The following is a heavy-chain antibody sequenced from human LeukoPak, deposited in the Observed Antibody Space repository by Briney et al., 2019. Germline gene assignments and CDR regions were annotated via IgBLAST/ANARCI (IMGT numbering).Heavy chain of an antibody. V-gene: IGHV4-31*03. CDR2: IYYSGST. Sequence: SETLSPTCTVSGGSISSGGYYWSWIRQHPGKGLEWIGYIYYSGSTYYNPSLKSRVTISVDTSKNQFSLKLSSVTAADTAVYYCARGGYCSSTSCYRQLDVWGKGTTVTVSS. CDR3: ARGGYCSSTSCYRQLDV. J-gene: IGHJ6*04. CDR1: GGSISSGGYY. D-gene: IGHD2-2*03.